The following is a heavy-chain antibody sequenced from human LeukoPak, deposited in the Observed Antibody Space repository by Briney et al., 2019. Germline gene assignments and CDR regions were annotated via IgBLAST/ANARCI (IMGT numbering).Heavy chain of an antibody. CDR3: ARDRGSTRWGYYGMDV. Sequence: GGSLRLSCAASGFTFNIYSMNWVRQAPGKGLEWVSSISGTSNYIYYADSVKGRFTISRDNAKNSLYLHMNSLRAEDTAVYYCARDRGSTRWGYYGMDVWGQGTTVTVSS. J-gene: IGHJ6*02. D-gene: IGHD6-13*01. CDR2: ISGTSNYI. CDR1: GFTFNIYS. V-gene: IGHV3-21*04.